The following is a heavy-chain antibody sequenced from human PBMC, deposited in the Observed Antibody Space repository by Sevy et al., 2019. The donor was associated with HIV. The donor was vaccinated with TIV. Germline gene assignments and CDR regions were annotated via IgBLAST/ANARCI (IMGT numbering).Heavy chain of an antibody. V-gene: IGHV1-24*01. CDR3: ATTKDYYENSGDPFDY. Sequence: VSVNVSCKVSGNTLTQLSMHWVRQVPGKGLEWMGSFDPEDDERIYAQKFQGRVTMTEDTSTDTAYMELSSLKSEDTDVYYCATTKDYYENSGDPFDYWGQGTLVTVSS. CDR1: GNTLTQLS. J-gene: IGHJ4*02. D-gene: IGHD3-22*01. CDR2: FDPEDDER.